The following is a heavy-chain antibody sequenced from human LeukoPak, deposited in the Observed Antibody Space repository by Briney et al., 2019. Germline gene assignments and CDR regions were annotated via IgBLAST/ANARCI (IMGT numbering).Heavy chain of an antibody. Sequence: GGSLRLSCAASGFTFGSYAMIWVRQAPGKGLEWVASISGRGESTNYADSVKGRFTISRDNSQNTLHLQMNSLRAEDTAGYYCARPPFQGARYDYYMDVWGKGTTVTVSS. CDR1: GFTFGSYA. CDR2: ISGRGEST. D-gene: IGHD3-16*01. CDR3: ARPPFQGARYDYYMDV. V-gene: IGHV3-23*01. J-gene: IGHJ6*03.